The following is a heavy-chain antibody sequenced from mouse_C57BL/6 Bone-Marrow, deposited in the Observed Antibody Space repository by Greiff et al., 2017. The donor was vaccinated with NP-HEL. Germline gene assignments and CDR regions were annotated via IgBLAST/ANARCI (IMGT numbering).Heavy chain of an antibody. V-gene: IGHV5-6*01. J-gene: IGHJ2*01. Sequence: EVKLVESGGDLVKPGGSLKLSCAASGFTFSSYGMSWVRQTPDKRLEWVATISSGGSYTYYPDSVKGRFTISRDNAKNTLYLQMSSLKSEDTAMYYCARAGSSGSYYFDYWGQGTTLTVSS. CDR3: ARAGSSGSYYFDY. D-gene: IGHD3-2*02. CDR1: GFTFSSYG. CDR2: ISSGGSYT.